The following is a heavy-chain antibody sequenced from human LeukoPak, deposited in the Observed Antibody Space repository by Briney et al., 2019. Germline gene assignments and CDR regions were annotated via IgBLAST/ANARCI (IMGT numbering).Heavy chain of an antibody. CDR3: ARDRVAVVGSYEYYFDY. D-gene: IGHD5-18*01. Sequence: GSLRLSCAASGFAFSSYAMHWVRQAPGKGLEWVAVISYDGSNKYYADSVKGRFTISRDNSKNTLYLQMNSLRAEDTAVYYCARDRVAVVGSYEYYFDYWGQGTLVTVSS. CDR1: GFAFSSYA. CDR2: ISYDGSNK. V-gene: IGHV3-30-3*01. J-gene: IGHJ4*02.